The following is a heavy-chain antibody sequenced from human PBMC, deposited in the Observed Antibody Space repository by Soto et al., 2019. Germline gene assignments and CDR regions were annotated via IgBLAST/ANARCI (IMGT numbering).Heavy chain of an antibody. Sequence: GESLKISCKGSGYSCAGCWITWVRQKPGKGLEWMGRIDPSDSQTYYSPSFRGHVTISATKSITTVFLQWSSLRASDTAMYYCARQIYDSDTGPNFQYYFDSWGQGTPVTVSS. CDR1: GYSCAGCW. J-gene: IGHJ4*02. V-gene: IGHV5-10-1*01. D-gene: IGHD3-22*01. CDR3: ARQIYDSDTGPNFQYYFDS. CDR2: IDPSDSQT.